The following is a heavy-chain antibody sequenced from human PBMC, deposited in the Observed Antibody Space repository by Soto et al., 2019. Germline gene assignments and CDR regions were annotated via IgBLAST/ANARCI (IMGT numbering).Heavy chain of an antibody. CDR1: GGSISRYY. CDR2: IYYSGST. Sequence: SETLSLTCTVSGGSISRYYWSWIRQPPGKGLEWIGYIYYSGSTNYNPSLKSRVTISVDTSKNQFSLKLSSVTAADTAVYYCARLLGYCSSTSCLYSYLFDPWGQGTLVTGSS. J-gene: IGHJ5*01. CDR3: ARLLGYCSSTSCLYSYLFDP. V-gene: IGHV4-59*01. D-gene: IGHD2-15*01.